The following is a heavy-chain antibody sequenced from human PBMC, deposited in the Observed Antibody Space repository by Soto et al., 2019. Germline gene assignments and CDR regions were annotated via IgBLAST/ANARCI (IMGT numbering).Heavy chain of an antibody. J-gene: IGHJ4*02. CDR1: GFTFSTYE. Sequence: VGSLRLSCAASGFTFSTYEMNWVRQAPGKGLEWVSDISSSSGSTMYYADAVKGRFTISRDNAKNSLFLQMSRLRAEDTAVYYCVAKATIFDFWGQGTLVTVSS. V-gene: IGHV3-48*03. CDR2: ISSSSGSTM. CDR3: VAKATIFDF.